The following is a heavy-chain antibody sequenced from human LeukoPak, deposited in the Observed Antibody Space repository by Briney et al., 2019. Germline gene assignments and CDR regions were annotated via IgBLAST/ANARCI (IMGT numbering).Heavy chain of an antibody. CDR3: ARQRGYRMTKDGFDV. CDR2: IYPGDSET. CDR1: GYSFADFW. D-gene: IGHD2-2*03. Sequence: GESLKISCKASGYSFADFWIGLVRHMPGKGLEWMTIIYPGDSETRYSPSLQGQVTISADKSINTAYLQWSSLKASDSGMYYCARQRGYRMTKDGFDVWGQGTLVTVSS. V-gene: IGHV5-51*01. J-gene: IGHJ3*01.